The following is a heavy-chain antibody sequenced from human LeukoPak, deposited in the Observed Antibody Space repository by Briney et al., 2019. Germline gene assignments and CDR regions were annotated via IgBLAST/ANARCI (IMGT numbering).Heavy chain of an antibody. Sequence: SETLSLTCAVSGGSISSSNWWSWVRQPLGKGLEWIGEIYHSGSTNYNPSLKSRVTISVDKSKNQFSLKLSSVTAADTAVYYCARGGMGYGSGSFSHFDYWGQGTLVTVSS. CDR2: IYHSGST. D-gene: IGHD3-10*01. V-gene: IGHV4-4*02. CDR3: ARGGMGYGSGSFSHFDY. J-gene: IGHJ4*02. CDR1: GGSISSSNW.